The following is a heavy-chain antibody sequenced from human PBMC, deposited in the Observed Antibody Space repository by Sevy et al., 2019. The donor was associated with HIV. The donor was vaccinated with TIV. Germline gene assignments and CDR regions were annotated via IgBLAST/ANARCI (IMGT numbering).Heavy chain of an antibody. J-gene: IGHJ4*02. CDR2: IYYNGHI. Sequence: SETLSLTCTVSGGSITSLYWNWIRQPPGKGLEWIANIYYNGHINYNPSLKSRVTLSLDTPKNQCSLRLSSVTAADTAMYYCAGENAWGRGYSWGQGTLVTVSS. D-gene: IGHD1-26*01. CDR3: AGENAWGRGYS. CDR1: GGSITSLY. V-gene: IGHV4-59*08.